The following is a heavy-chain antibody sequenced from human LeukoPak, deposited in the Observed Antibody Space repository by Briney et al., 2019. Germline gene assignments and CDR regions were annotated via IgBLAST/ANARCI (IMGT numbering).Heavy chain of an antibody. D-gene: IGHD7-27*01. CDR3: ARDMWGTFDY. CDR1: GFPFSDFW. Sequence: GGSLRLSCAASGFPFSDFWMHWGRRAPGKGLVWVSRISPVGTIIHYAASVKGRFTVSRDNAKNTLYLQMSSLRAEDTAVYYCARDMWGTFDYWGQGNLVTVSS. J-gene: IGHJ4*02. V-gene: IGHV3-74*01. CDR2: ISPVGTII.